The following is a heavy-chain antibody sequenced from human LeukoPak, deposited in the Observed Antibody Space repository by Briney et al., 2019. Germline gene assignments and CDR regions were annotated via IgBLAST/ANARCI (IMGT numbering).Heavy chain of an antibody. D-gene: IGHD2-21*01. CDR3: XXXXXXXXMRVWYFDF. J-gene: IGHJ4*02. CDR1: GFTFSSYA. CDR2: ISYDGSNK. V-gene: IGHV3-30-3*01. Sequence: PGGSLRLSCAASGFTFSSYAMHWVRQAPGKGLEWVAVISYDGSNKYYADSVKGRFTISRDNSKNTLYLQMNSLRAEDTAVYYCXXXXXXXXMRVWYFDFWGQGTLVTVSS.